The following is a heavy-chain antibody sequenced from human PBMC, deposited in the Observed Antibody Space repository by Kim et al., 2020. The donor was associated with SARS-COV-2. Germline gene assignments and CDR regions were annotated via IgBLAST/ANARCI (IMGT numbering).Heavy chain of an antibody. V-gene: IGHV3-23*05. J-gene: IGHJ4*02. D-gene: IGHD4-17*01. Sequence: YYADAVKGRFTTSRDNPKSTVFLHMNSLRAEDTAIYYCAKNYGASVSDDFGGQGTLVTVSS. CDR3: AKNYGASVSDDF.